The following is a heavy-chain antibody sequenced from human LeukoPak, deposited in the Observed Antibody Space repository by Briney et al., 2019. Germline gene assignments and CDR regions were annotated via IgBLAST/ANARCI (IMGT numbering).Heavy chain of an antibody. CDR3: ARGGRSGDSSGYFDY. Sequence: KPSETLSLTCTVSGGSIRSDYWSWIRQPPGKGLEWVGYTHYSGSPNYNPSLTSRVTISVDTSKNQFSLKLSSVTAADTAVYYCARGGRSGDSSGYFDYWGQGTLVTVSS. CDR1: GGSIRSDY. V-gene: IGHV4-59*08. CDR2: THYSGSP. J-gene: IGHJ4*02. D-gene: IGHD3-22*01.